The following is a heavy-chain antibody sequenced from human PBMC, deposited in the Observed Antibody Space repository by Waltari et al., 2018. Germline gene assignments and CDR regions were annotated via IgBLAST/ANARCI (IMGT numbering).Heavy chain of an antibody. D-gene: IGHD2-2*01. CDR2: VHHSGKT. J-gene: IGHJ4*02. CDR3: ARDRAIGLFFDY. CDR1: GDSISGNYW. Sequence: QVQLQNSGQGLVKPSGPLSPPCAVFGDSISGNYWWSGVRQSPEKGLEWIGQVHHSGKTHYNPSLQSRVTISENKPKNQFSLNLNSVTAADTAVYYCARDRAIGLFFDYWGRGTLVTVSS. V-gene: IGHV4-4*02.